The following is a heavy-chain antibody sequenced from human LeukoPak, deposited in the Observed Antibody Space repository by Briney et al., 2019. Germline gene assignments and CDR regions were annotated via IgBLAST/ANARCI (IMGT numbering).Heavy chain of an antibody. D-gene: IGHD5-18*01. J-gene: IGHJ4*02. Sequence: PGRSLRLSCAASGFTFSSYGMHWVRQAPGKGLEGVAVISYDGSNKYYADSVKGRFTISRDNSKNTLYLQMNSLRAEDTAVYYCAKGDSGYSYADIDYRGQGTLVTVSS. V-gene: IGHV3-30*18. CDR3: AKGDSGYSYADIDY. CDR1: GFTFSSYG. CDR2: ISYDGSNK.